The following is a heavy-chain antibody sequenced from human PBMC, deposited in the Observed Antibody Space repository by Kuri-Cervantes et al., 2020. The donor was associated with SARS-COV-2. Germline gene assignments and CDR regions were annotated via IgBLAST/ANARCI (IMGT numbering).Heavy chain of an antibody. J-gene: IGHJ4*02. CDR1: GFLFSASA. D-gene: IGHD3-3*01. Sequence: GGSLRLSCEVSGFLFSASAIHWVRQASGKGLEWVGRVRGKANNYATAYAASVKGRFTISRDDSKSIAYLQMNSLKTEDTAVYYCTRADFWSGYYCYWGQGTLVTVSS. CDR3: TRADFWSGYYCY. CDR2: VRGKANNYAT. V-gene: IGHV3-73*01.